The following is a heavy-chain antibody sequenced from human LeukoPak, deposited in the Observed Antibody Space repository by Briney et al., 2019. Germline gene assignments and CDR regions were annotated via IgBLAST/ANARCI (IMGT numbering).Heavy chain of an antibody. CDR3: ARVTGYMIEDYFDY. J-gene: IGHJ4*02. CDR1: GGSISSSSYY. CDR2: IYYSGRT. Sequence: SETLSLTCTVSGGSISSSSYYWGWIRQPPGKGLEWIGNIYYSGRTYYNPSLKSRVTISLDTSKNQFSLRLSSVTAADTAVYYCARVTGYMIEDYFDYWGQGTLVTVSS. D-gene: IGHD3-22*01. V-gene: IGHV4-39*07.